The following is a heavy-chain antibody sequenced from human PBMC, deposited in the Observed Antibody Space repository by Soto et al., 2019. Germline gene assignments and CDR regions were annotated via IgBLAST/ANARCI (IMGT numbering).Heavy chain of an antibody. CDR2: ISAYNGNT. J-gene: IGHJ4*02. CDR1: GYTFTSYG. D-gene: IGHD6-13*01. V-gene: IGHV1-18*01. CDR3: ARVHSSSWYGYYFDD. Sequence: ASVKVSCKASGYTFTSYGISWVRQAPGQGLEWMGWISAYNGNTNYAQKLQGRVTMTTDTSTSTAYMELRSLRSDDTAVYYCARVHSSSWYGYYFDDWGQGTLVTVSS.